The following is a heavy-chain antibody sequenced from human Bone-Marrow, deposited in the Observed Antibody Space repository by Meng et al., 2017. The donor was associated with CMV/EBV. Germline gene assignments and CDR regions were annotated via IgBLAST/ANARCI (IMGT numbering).Heavy chain of an antibody. Sequence: GGSLRLSCAASGFTFNSYDMHWVRQVTGRGLEWVSAIGTAGDTYYAGSVEGRFTISRENAKNSFYLQMNGLRVGDTAVYYCARGVPEGSNLFFYYAMDVWGQGTTVTVSS. CDR3: ARGVPEGSNLFFYYAMDV. CDR1: GFTFNSYD. J-gene: IGHJ6*02. V-gene: IGHV3-13*01. CDR2: IGTAGDT. D-gene: IGHD3-16*02.